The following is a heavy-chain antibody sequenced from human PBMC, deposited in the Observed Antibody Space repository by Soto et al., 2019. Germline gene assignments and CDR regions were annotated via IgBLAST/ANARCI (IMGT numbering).Heavy chain of an antibody. V-gene: IGHV4-34*01. CDR2: INHSGST. CDR1: GGSFSGYY. J-gene: IGHJ4*02. D-gene: IGHD3-10*01. Sequence: QVQLQQWGAGLLKPSETLSLTCAVYGGSFSGYYWSWIRQPPGKGLEWIGEINHSGSTNYNPSLKRRVTISVDTSKNQFSLKLSSVTAADTAVYYCARGQLWWKKALDYWGQGTLVTVSS. CDR3: ARGQLWWKKALDY.